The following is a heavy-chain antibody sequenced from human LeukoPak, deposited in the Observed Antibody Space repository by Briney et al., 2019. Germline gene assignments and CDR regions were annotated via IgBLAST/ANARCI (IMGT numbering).Heavy chain of an antibody. J-gene: IGHJ4*02. D-gene: IGHD2-8*01. CDR2: ISYSGNA. Sequence: SETLSLTCAVSGGYVSSSKYLWGWIRQPLGKELEWIGSISYSGNADYNPSLRSRVTLSVDTSKDQLSLKLTSVTAADSAVYYCAGLGVMVLVYQFESWGQGTPVTVSS. CDR3: AGLGVMVLVYQFES. CDR1: GGYVSSSKYL. V-gene: IGHV4-39*07.